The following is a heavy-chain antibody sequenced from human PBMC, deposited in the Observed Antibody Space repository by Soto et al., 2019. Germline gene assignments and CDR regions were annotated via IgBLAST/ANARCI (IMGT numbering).Heavy chain of an antibody. D-gene: IGHD1-1*01. Sequence: QVQLVESGGGVVQPGRSLRLSCAASGFTFSSYAMHWVRQAPGKGLEWVAVISYDGSNKYYADSVKGRFTISRDNSKNTLYLQMNSLRAEDTAVYYCASDRGGTASDFDYWGQGTLVIVSS. J-gene: IGHJ4*02. V-gene: IGHV3-30-3*01. CDR1: GFTFSSYA. CDR2: ISYDGSNK. CDR3: ASDRGGTASDFDY.